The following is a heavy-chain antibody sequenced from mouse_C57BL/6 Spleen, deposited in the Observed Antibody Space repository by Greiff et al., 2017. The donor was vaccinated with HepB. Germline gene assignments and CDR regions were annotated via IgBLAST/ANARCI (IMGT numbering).Heavy chain of an antibody. CDR3: ARSSNSHYYAMDY. V-gene: IGHV2-9-1*01. CDR1: GFSLTSYA. CDR2: IWTGGGT. J-gene: IGHJ4*01. Sequence: VKLMESGPGLVAPSQRLSITCTVSGFSLTSYAISWVRQPPGKGLEWLGVIWTGGGTNYNSALKSRLSISKDNSKSQVFLKMNSLQTDDTARYYCARSSNSHYYAMDYWGQGTSVTVSS. D-gene: IGHD2-5*01.